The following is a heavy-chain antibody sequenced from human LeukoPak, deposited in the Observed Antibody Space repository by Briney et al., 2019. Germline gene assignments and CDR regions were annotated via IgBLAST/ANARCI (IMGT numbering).Heavy chain of an antibody. V-gene: IGHV3-49*04. Sequence: GGSLRLSCTASGFTFGDYAMSWVRQAPGKGLEWVGFIRSEAYGGTTEYAASVKGRFTISRDDSKSIAYLQMNSLKTEDTAVYYCTRAPPTYSDYYYYYYMDVWGKGTTVTISS. J-gene: IGHJ6*03. D-gene: IGHD2-15*01. CDR1: GFTFGDYA. CDR3: TRAPPTYSDYYYYYYMDV. CDR2: IRSEAYGGTT.